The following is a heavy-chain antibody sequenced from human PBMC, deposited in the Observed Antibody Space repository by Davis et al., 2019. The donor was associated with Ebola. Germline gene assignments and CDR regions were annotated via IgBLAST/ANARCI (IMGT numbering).Heavy chain of an antibody. Sequence: GESLKISCADSVITFSSYAMTWVRQAPGKGLEWVSVIYSGGSTYYADSVKGRFTISRDNSKNTLYLQMNSLRAEDTAVYYCAKSGLSFGVVKYHYGMDVWGKGTTVTVSS. CDR3: AKSGLSFGVVKYHYGMDV. D-gene: IGHD3-3*01. V-gene: IGHV3-23*03. CDR1: VITFSSYA. CDR2: IYSGGST. J-gene: IGHJ6*04.